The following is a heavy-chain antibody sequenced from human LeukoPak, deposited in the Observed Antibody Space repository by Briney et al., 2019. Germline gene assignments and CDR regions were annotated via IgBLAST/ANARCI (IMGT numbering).Heavy chain of an antibody. Sequence: SETLSLTCAVYGGSFSGYYWSWIRQPPGKGLEWIGEISHSGSTNYNPSLKSRVTISVDTSKNQFSLKLSSVTAADTAVYYCARGYQTYYYDSSGYYYWGQGTLVTVSS. CDR1: GGSFSGYY. CDR3: ARGYQTYYYDSSGYYY. D-gene: IGHD3-22*01. J-gene: IGHJ4*02. V-gene: IGHV4-34*01. CDR2: ISHSGST.